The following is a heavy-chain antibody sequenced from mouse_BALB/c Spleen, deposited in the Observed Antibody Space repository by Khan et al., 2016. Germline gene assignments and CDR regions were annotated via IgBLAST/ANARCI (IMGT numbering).Heavy chain of an antibody. J-gene: IGHJ3*01. CDR1: GFTFSDYY. CDR2: ISNGGDNT. CDR3: ARVDPLFAY. Sequence: EVELVESGGGLVQPGGSLKLSCATSGFTFSDYYMHWVRQTPEKRLEWVAYISNGGDNTYYPDTVKGRATISTDNAKNTLYLQISRLKSEDTAMYYCARVDPLFAYWGGGTLVTVSA. V-gene: IGHV5-12*02.